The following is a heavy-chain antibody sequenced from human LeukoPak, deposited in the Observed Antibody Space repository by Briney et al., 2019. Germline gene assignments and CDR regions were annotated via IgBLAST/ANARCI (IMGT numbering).Heavy chain of an antibody. V-gene: IGHV4-4*07. D-gene: IGHD4-17*01. Sequence: SETLSLTCTVSGGSMNQYYWSWIRQPAGKGLEWIGRIYSTGTTYYKPSLKSRVTMSVDTSHNQFFLKLNSVTAADTAVYYCTRDTGTTGEVKFDPWGQGTLVTVSS. CDR3: TRDTGTTGEVKFDP. CDR1: GGSMNQYY. J-gene: IGHJ5*02. CDR2: IYSTGTT.